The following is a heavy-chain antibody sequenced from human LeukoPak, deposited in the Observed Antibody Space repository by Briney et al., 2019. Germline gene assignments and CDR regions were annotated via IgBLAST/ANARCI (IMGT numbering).Heavy chain of an antibody. CDR1: GFTFSSYA. V-gene: IGHV3-23*01. D-gene: IGHD3-22*01. Sequence: SGGSLRLSCAASGFTFSSYAMSWVRQAPGKGLEWVSAISGSGGSTYYADSVKGRFTISRDNSKNTLYLQMNSLRAEDTAVYYCAKNRAFDSSGYYYDYFDYWGQGTLVTVSS. CDR3: AKNRAFDSSGYYYDYFDY. CDR2: ISGSGGST. J-gene: IGHJ4*02.